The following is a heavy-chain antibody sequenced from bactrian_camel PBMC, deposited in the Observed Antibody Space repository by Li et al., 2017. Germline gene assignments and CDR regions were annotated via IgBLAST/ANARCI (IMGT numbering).Heavy chain of an antibody. CDR2: IISGGDST. CDR3: ANVHARPGWNIDGY. CDR1: GFTFGYYD. V-gene: IGHV3S40*01. D-gene: IGHD5*01. Sequence: DVQLVESGGGLVQPGGSLRLSCVVSGFTFGYYDANWVRQAPGKGLEWVSAIISGGDSTYYADSVKGRFTVSRDDAANMLWLQLNSLKTEDTAMYYCANVHARPGWNIDGYWGQGTQVTVS. J-gene: IGHJ6*01.